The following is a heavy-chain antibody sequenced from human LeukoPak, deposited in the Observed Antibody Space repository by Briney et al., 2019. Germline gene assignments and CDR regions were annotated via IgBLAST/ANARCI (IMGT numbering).Heavy chain of an antibody. D-gene: IGHD1-26*01. CDR3: ARETKWELQFFAMDV. V-gene: IGHV1-2*02. Sequence: GPVKVSCKASGYTFSGYYIQWMRQAPGQGLERMGWINPKSRETTYAHNFQDRVTMSRDTSISSAYMELSRLRSDDTAVYYCARETKWELQFFAMDVWGQGTTVTVSS. J-gene: IGHJ6*02. CDR2: INPKSRET. CDR1: GYTFSGYY.